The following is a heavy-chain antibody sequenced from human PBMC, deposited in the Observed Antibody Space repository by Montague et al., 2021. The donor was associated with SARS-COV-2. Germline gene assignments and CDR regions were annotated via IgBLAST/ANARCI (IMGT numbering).Heavy chain of an antibody. V-gene: IGHV4-59*01. CDR2: IYYSGRT. J-gene: IGHJ2*01. CDR1: NASFDNYY. CDR3: ARRIVTYYWYFDL. D-gene: IGHD2-15*01. Sequence: SETLSLTCTVSNASFDNYYWSWVRQSPGKGLEYIGYIYYSGRTNYNPSLRSRATISIDTSKNQFSLKLMSVTAAETAIYFCARRIVTYYWYFDLWGRGTLVTVSS.